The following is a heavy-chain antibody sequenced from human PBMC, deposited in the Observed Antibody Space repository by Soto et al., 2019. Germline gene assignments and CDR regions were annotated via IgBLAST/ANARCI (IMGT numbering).Heavy chain of an antibody. CDR1: GFTFSSYA. CDR3: AKLGPMVRGSLEYFQH. Sequence: EVQLLESGGGLVQPGGSLRLSCAASGFTFSSYAMSWVRQAPGKGLEWVSAISGSGGSTYYADSVKGRFTISRDNSKNTLYLQMNSLRAEDTAVYYCAKLGPMVRGSLEYFQHWGQGTLVTVSS. CDR2: ISGSGGST. J-gene: IGHJ1*01. V-gene: IGHV3-23*01. D-gene: IGHD3-10*01.